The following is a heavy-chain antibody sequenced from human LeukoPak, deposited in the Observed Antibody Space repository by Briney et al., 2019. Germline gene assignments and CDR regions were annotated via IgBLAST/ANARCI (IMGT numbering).Heavy chain of an antibody. V-gene: IGHV4-4*07. CDR2: IYTSGST. CDR3: ARGDYVSAWFDP. D-gene: IGHD4-17*01. Sequence: SETLSLTCTVSGGSISSYYWSWIRQPAGEGLEWIGRIYTSGSTNYNPSLNSRVTMSVDTSKNQFSLKLSSVTAADTAVYYCARGDYVSAWFDPWGQGTLVTVSS. CDR1: GGSISSYY. J-gene: IGHJ5*02.